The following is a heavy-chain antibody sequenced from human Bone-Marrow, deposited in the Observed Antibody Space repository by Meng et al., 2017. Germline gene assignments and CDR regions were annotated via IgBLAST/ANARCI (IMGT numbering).Heavy chain of an antibody. CDR2: MNPNSGNT. V-gene: IGHV1-8*03. J-gene: IGHJ4*02. D-gene: IGHD6-13*01. CDR1: GYTLTSYD. CDR3: ARGGIAAAAIDY. Sequence: ASVKVSCKASGYTLTSYDINWVRQATGQGLEWMGWMNPNSGNTGYAQKFQGRVTITRNTSISTAYMELSSLRSEDTAVYYCARGGIAAAAIDYWGQGTLVTVSS.